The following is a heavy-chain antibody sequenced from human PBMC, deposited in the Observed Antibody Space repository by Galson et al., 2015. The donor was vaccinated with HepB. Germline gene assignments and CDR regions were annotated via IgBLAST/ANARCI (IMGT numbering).Heavy chain of an antibody. D-gene: IGHD5-24*01. V-gene: IGHV3-23*01. CDR2: ISGSGGST. J-gene: IGHJ4*02. Sequence: SLRLSCAASGFTFSSYAMNWVRQAPGKGLEWVSGISGSGGSTYYADSVKGRFTISRDNSKNTLYLQMNSLRGEDTALYYCAKERAEERGAANYWDQGTLVTVSS. CDR1: GFTFSSYA. CDR3: AKERAEERGAANY.